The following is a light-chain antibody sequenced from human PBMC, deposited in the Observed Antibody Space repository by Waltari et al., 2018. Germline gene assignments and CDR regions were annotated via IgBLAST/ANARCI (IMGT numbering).Light chain of an antibody. V-gene: IGLV2-23*01. CDR2: EAT. CDR1: SSDVGGSDL. Sequence: QSALTQPASVSGSPGQSITISCTGTSSDVGGSDLVSWYQHHPGKAPKLIIYEATKRPSVVSDRFPASKSDNTASLTISGLQADDEANYYCCSYAGSSTYVLFGGGTRLTVL. CDR3: CSYAGSSTYVL. J-gene: IGLJ3*02.